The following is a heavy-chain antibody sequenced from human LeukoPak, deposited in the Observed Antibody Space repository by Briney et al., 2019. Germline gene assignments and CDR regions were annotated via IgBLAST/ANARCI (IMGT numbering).Heavy chain of an antibody. CDR1: GFTFSNAW. Sequence: PGGSLRLSCAASGFTFSNAWMSWVRQAPGKGLEWVGRIKSKTDGGTTDYAAPVKGRFTISRDDSKNTLYLQMNSLKTEDTAVYYCTTEGELLWFGELFSQGYWGQGTLVTVSS. CDR2: IKSKTDGGTT. V-gene: IGHV3-15*01. D-gene: IGHD3-10*01. CDR3: TTEGELLWFGELFSQGY. J-gene: IGHJ4*02.